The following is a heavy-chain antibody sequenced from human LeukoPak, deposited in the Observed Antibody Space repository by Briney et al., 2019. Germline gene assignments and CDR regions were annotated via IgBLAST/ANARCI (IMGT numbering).Heavy chain of an antibody. J-gene: IGHJ3*02. CDR3: GTMRGNPGAFDI. CDR2: FDPEDGET. Sequence: ASVKVSCKVSGYTLTELSMRWVRQAPGKGLEWMGGFDPEDGETIYAQKFQGRVTMTEDTSTDTAYMELSSVRSEDTAVYYCGTMRGNPGAFDIWGQGTMVTVSS. CDR1: GYTLTELS. V-gene: IGHV1-24*01. D-gene: IGHD3-22*01.